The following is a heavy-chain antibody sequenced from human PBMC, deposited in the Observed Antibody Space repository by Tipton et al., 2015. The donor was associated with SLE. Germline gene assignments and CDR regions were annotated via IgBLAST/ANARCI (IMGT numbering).Heavy chain of an antibody. J-gene: IGHJ6*02. D-gene: IGHD2-21*02. V-gene: IGHV4-39*07. CDR1: GGSISESTYS. CDR3: ARVVTVGTAHYYDIDV. Sequence: LRLSCTVSGGSISESTYSWDWIRQAPGKGLEWIGSMYFSGNTYYNPFLRSRVTISADTSKNQFSLKLTSVTAADTAVYYCARVVTVGTAHYYDIDVWGQGTRVTVSS. CDR2: MYFSGNT.